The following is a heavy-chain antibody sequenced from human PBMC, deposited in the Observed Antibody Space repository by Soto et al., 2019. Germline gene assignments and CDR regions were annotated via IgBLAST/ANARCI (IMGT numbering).Heavy chain of an antibody. D-gene: IGHD1-1*01. CDR2: IYWDDDK. J-gene: IGHJ4*02. V-gene: IGHV2-5*02. CDR1: GFSLTSRPMG. Sequence: QITLKESAPTRVKPTQTLTLTCTFSGFSLTSRPMGVGWIRQPPGKALEWLAFIYWDDDKRYSPSVRSRLSITNDTFGNQVVLTKTNLDPVDTASYYCAHSLSGYNWNGGYFDYWGQRALVTVSS. CDR3: AHSLSGYNWNGGYFDY.